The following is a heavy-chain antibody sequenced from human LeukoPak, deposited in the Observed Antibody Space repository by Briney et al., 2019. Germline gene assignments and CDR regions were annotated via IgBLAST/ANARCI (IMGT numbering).Heavy chain of an antibody. CDR2: ISSNGGST. CDR3: VKSSSSWSQFEYYQH. V-gene: IGHV3-64D*06. D-gene: IGHD6-13*01. CDR1: GFTFSSYA. J-gene: IGHJ1*01. Sequence: PGGSLRLSCSASGFTFSSYAMHWVPQAPGKGLEYVSAISSNGGSTYYADSVKGRFTISRDSSKNTLYLQMSSLRAEDTAVYYCVKSSSSWSQFEYYQHWGQGTLVTVSS.